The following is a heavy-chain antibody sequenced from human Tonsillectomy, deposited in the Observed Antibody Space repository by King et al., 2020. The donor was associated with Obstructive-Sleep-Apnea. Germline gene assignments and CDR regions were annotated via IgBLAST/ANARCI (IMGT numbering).Heavy chain of an antibody. CDR2: IIPVSGTP. Sequence: QLVQSGAEVMKPGSSVKISCKASGGRFGSYAMSWVRQAPGQGLEWMGGIIPVSGTPDYAQKFQGRVTITADEYSSTTYMELSSLRSEDTAVYYCATGEGHILVMTAYPFYIWGQGTMVAVSS. CDR3: ATGEGHILVMTAYPFYI. V-gene: IGHV1-69*01. CDR1: GGRFGSYA. J-gene: IGHJ3*02. D-gene: IGHD2-21*02.